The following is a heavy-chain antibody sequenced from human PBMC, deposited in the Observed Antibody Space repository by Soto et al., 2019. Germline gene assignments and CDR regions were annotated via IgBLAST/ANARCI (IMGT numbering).Heavy chain of an antibody. CDR3: ARMDILTGYYPFDY. V-gene: IGHV3-33*01. D-gene: IGHD3-9*01. CDR1: GFTFSSYG. J-gene: IGHJ4*02. CDR2: IWYDGSNK. Sequence: GGSLRLSCAASGFTFSSYGMHWVRQAPGKGLEWVAVIWYDGSNKYYADSVKGRFTISRDNSKNTLYLQMNSLRAEDTAVYYCARMDILTGYYPFDYWGQGTLVTVSS.